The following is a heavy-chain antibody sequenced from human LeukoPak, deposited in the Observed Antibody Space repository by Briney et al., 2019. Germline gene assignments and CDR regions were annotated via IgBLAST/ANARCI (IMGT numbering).Heavy chain of an antibody. Sequence: ASVTVSCKASGSTFTGYDMHWERQAPGQGLERMGWINPNRGGTNYAQKFQGRVTMTRDTSISTAYMELSRLRSDDTAVYYSARDPLGYCSSNSCIDDAFDIWGAGTMVTVSS. D-gene: IGHD2-2*01. J-gene: IGHJ3*02. CDR3: ARDPLGYCSSNSCIDDAFDI. CDR2: INPNRGGT. V-gene: IGHV1-2*02. CDR1: GSTFTGYD.